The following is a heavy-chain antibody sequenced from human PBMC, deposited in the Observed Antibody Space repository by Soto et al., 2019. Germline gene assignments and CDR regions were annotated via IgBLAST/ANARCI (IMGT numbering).Heavy chain of an antibody. D-gene: IGHD6-13*01. CDR3: ARVLRIAAAGGVEDYYYGMDV. CDR1: GYTFTSYG. Sequence: QVQLVQSGAEVKKPGASVKVSCKASGYTFTSYGISWVRQAPGQGLEWMGWISAYNGNTNYAQKLKGRVTMTTDTYTSTAYMELRSLRSDDTAVYYCARVLRIAAAGGVEDYYYGMDVWGKGTTVTVSS. CDR2: ISAYNGNT. J-gene: IGHJ6*04. V-gene: IGHV1-18*04.